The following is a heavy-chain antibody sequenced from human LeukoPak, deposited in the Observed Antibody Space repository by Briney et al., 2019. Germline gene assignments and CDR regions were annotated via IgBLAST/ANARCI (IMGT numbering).Heavy chain of an antibody. CDR2: INPSGGST. Sequence: ASVKVSCKASGYTFTSYYMHWVRQAPGQGLEWMGIINPSGGSTSYAQKFQGRATMTRDTSTSTVYMELSSLRSEDTAVYYCAREGHGPQNYYYYYYMDVWGKGSTVTVSS. J-gene: IGHJ6*03. V-gene: IGHV1-46*03. D-gene: IGHD2-8*01. CDR3: AREGHGPQNYYYYYYMDV. CDR1: GYTFTSYY.